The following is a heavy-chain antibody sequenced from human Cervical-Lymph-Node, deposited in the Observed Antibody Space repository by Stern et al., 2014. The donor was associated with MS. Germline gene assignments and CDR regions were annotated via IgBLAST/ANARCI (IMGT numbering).Heavy chain of an antibody. CDR2: IFYKVRT. CDR1: GGSISTYY. J-gene: IGHJ4*02. CDR3: ARGRGISRVSDS. D-gene: IGHD2/OR15-2a*01. V-gene: IGHV4-59*01. Sequence: VQLVESGPGLVKPSETLSLTCTVSGGSISTYYWSWIRQSPEKGLEWIGYIFYKVRTNYNPSLKSRVTISVDTSINQFSLNVSSVTAADTAVYYCARGRGISRVSDSWGQGTLVTVSS.